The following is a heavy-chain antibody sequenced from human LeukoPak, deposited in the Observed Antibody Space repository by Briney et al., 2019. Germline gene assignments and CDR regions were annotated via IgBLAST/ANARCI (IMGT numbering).Heavy chain of an antibody. CDR3: AKPAGWYDILTGYYNSDFDY. J-gene: IGHJ4*02. Sequence: GGSLRLSCAASGFTFSSYGMHWVRQAPGKGLEWVAVISYDGSNKYYADSVKGRFTISGDNSKNTLYLQMNSLGAEDTAVYYCAKPAGWYDILTGYYNSDFDYWGQGTLVTVSS. CDR1: GFTFSSYG. V-gene: IGHV3-30*18. CDR2: ISYDGSNK. D-gene: IGHD3-9*01.